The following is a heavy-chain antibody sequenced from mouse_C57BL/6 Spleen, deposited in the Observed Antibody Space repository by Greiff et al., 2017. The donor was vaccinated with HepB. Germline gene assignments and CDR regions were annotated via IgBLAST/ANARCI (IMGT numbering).Heavy chain of an antibody. V-gene: IGHV5-17*01. J-gene: IGHJ4*01. CDR1: GFTFSDYG. CDR3: AMNDYDDYYAMDY. Sequence: EVKLMESGGGLVKPGGSLKLSCAASGFTFSDYGMHWVRQAPEKGLEWVAYISSGSSTIYYADTVKGRFTISRDNAKNTLFLQMTSLRSEDTAMYYCAMNDYDDYYAMDYWGQGTSVTVSS. D-gene: IGHD2-4*01. CDR2: ISSGSSTI.